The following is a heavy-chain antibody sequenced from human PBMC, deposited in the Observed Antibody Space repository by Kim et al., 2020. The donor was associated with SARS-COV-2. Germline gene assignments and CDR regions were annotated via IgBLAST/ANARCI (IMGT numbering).Heavy chain of an antibody. CDR3: ASGPEVAAHFGY. V-gene: IGHV1-69*02. Sequence: NYAQKCQGRVTITADKSTSTAYMELSSLRSEDTAVYYCASGPEVAAHFGYWGQGTLVTVSS. D-gene: IGHD6-13*01. J-gene: IGHJ4*02.